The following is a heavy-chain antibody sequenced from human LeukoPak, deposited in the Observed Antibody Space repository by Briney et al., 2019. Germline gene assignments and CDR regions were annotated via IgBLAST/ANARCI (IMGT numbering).Heavy chain of an antibody. Sequence: SETLSLTCTVSGGSISSGGYYWSWIRQHPGKGLEWIGYIYYSGSTYYNPSLKSRVTISVDTSKNQFSLKLSSVTAEDTAVYYCARLSTNGVCFDYWGQGTLVTVSS. V-gene: IGHV4-31*03. CDR2: IYYSGST. D-gene: IGHD2-8*01. CDR3: ARLSTNGVCFDY. CDR1: GGSISSGGYY. J-gene: IGHJ4*02.